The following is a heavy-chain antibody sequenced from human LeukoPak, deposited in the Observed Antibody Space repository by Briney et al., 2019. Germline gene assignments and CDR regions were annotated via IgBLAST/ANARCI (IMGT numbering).Heavy chain of an antibody. CDR2: ISSDGNNK. CDR1: GFTFSSYW. D-gene: IGHD6-19*01. J-gene: IGHJ4*02. Sequence: PGGSLRLSCAASGFTFSSYWMSWVRQAPGKGLEWVAVISSDGNNKYYADSVKDRFTISRDNSKDTLYLQMNSLRAEDTAVYYCARVVSSGWFSFDWWGQGILVTVSS. CDR3: ARVVSSGWFSFDW. V-gene: IGHV3-30-3*01.